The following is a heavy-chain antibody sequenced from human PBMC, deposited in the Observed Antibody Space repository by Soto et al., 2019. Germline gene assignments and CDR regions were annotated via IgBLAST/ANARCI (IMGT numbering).Heavy chain of an antibody. V-gene: IGHV3-30*18. CDR1: GFTFGSYG. J-gene: IGHJ6*02. Sequence: XGSLRLSCAAAGFTFGSYGIHWVRQAPGKGLEWVAVISYDGSNKYYADSVKGRFTISRDNSKNTLYLQMNSLRAEDTAVYYCAKDQVTSIVLMVYAIGMDVWGQGTTVTVSS. D-gene: IGHD2-8*01. CDR2: ISYDGSNK. CDR3: AKDQVTSIVLMVYAIGMDV.